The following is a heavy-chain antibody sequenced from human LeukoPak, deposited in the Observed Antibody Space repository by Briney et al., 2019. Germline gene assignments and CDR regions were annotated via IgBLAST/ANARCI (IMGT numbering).Heavy chain of an antibody. V-gene: IGHV3-53*01. CDR3: AREATMVRGVRALNWFDP. J-gene: IGHJ5*02. Sequence: GGSLRLSCAASGFTVSSNYMSWVRQAPGKGLEWVSVIYSGGSTYYADSVKGRFTISRDNSKNTLYLQMNSLRAEDTAVYYCAREATMVRGVRALNWFDPWGQGTLVTVSS. CDR1: GFTVSSNY. D-gene: IGHD3-10*01. CDR2: IYSGGST.